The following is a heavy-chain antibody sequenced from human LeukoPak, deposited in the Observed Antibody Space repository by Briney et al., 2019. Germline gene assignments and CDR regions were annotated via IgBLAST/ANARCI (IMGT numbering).Heavy chain of an antibody. J-gene: IGHJ4*02. CDR1: GGSFSGYY. Sequence: SETLSLTCAVYGGSFSGYYWSWIRQPLGRGLEWIGEINHSGSTNYNPSLKSRVTISVDTSKNQFSLKLSSVTAADTAVYYCARGLERRGYSGYDRNFDYWGQGTLVTVSS. CDR2: INHSGST. CDR3: ARGLERRGYSGYDRNFDY. D-gene: IGHD5-12*01. V-gene: IGHV4-34*01.